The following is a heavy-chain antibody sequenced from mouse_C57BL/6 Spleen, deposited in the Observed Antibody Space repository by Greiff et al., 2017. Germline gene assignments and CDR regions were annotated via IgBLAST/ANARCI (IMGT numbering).Heavy chain of an antibody. CDR1: GYSFTGYY. CDR2: INPSTGGT. Sequence: EVQLQQSGPELVKPGASVKISCKASGYSFTGYYMHWVKQSPEQSLEWIGEINPSTGGTTYNQKFKAKATLTVDKSSSTAYMQLKSLTSEDSAVYYCARYYYGSSPSWFAYWGQGTLVTVSA. D-gene: IGHD1-1*01. J-gene: IGHJ3*01. V-gene: IGHV1-42*01. CDR3: ARYYYGSSPSWFAY.